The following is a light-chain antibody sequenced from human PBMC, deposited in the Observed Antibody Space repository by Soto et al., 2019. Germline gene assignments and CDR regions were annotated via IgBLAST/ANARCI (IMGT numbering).Light chain of an antibody. CDR1: QGISDY. CDR3: QQFNASPLT. V-gene: IGKV1-9*01. CDR2: GAS. Sequence: DIQLTQSPSFLSASVGDRVTISCRASQGISDYLAWDQQKPGKAPKLLIYGASTLQSGVPSRFSGSASGTEFTLTISSLQPEDFSTYLCQQFNASPLTFGGGTKLEIK. J-gene: IGKJ4*01.